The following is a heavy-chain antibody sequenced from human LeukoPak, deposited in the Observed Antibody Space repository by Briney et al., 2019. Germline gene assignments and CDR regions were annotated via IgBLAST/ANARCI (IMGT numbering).Heavy chain of an antibody. CDR3: ARSPYGSGSYPRDSDY. CDR2: IYYSGST. CDR1: GGSISSSSYY. Sequence: PSETLSLTCTVSGGSISSSSYYWGWIRQPPGKGLEWIGSIYYSGSTYYNPSLKSRVTISVGTSKNQFSLKLSSVTAADTAVYYCARSPYGSGSYPRDSDYWGQGTLVTVSS. D-gene: IGHD3-10*01. J-gene: IGHJ4*02. V-gene: IGHV4-39*07.